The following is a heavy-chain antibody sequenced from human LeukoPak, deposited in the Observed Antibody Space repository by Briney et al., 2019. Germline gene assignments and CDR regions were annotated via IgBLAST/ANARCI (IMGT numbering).Heavy chain of an antibody. CDR3: AREGDGYNH. J-gene: IGHJ4*02. D-gene: IGHD5-24*01. CDR1: GFTFSSYS. V-gene: IGHV3-21*01. CDR2: ISSRRSYI. Sequence: PGGSLRLSCAASGFTFSSYSMNWVRQAPGKGLEWVSSISSRRSYIYHAASVKGRLTISRDNAKNSLYLQMNSLRAEDTAVYYCAREGDGYNHWGQGTLVTVSS.